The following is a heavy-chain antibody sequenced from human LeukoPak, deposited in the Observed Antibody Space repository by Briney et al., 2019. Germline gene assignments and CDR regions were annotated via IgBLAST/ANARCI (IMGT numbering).Heavy chain of an antibody. V-gene: IGHV1-69*13. J-gene: IGHJ6*02. D-gene: IGHD1-1*01. CDR2: IIPISGIV. CDR3: ARGRLERDYYYGMHV. Sequence: SVKVSCKASGYTFTSYGISWVRQAPGQGLEWMGGIIPISGIVNYAQKFQGRVTITADEPTSTAYMEMSSLRSEDRAVYFCARGRLERDYYYGMHVWGQGTTVTVSS. CDR1: GYTFTSYG.